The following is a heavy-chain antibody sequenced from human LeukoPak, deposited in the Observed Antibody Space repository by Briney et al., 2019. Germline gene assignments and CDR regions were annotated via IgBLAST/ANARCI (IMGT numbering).Heavy chain of an antibody. CDR1: GFTFSSYG. CDR2: IRYDGSNQ. J-gene: IGHJ4*02. D-gene: IGHD6-13*01. Sequence: GGSLRLSCAASGFTFSSYGMHWVRQAPGKGLEWVAFIRYDGSNQYYADSVKGRFTISRDNSKNMLYLQMNSLRAEDTAVYYCATSGYSSSWDVSWGQGILVTVSS. V-gene: IGHV3-30*02. CDR3: ATSGYSSSWDVS.